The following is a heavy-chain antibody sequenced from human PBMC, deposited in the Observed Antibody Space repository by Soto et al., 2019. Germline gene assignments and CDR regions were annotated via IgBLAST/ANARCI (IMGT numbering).Heavy chain of an antibody. CDR3: ARGYCDTNSCYNSVGY. Sequence: EVLLVESGGGLAQPGGSLRLSCAASGFSFSTHGINWVRQAPGKGLEWISYISSSASTKYYADSVKGRFTISRDNAKNSLYLQMNSLRDEDTAVYYCARGYCDTNSCYNSVGYWGQGTLVTVSS. J-gene: IGHJ4*02. V-gene: IGHV3-48*02. D-gene: IGHD2-2*02. CDR2: ISSSASTK. CDR1: GFSFSTHG.